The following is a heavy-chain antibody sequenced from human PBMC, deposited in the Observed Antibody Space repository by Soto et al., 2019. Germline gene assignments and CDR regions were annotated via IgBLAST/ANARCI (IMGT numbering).Heavy chain of an antibody. Sequence: SETLSLTCAVSCGSISSGGYSWSWIRQPPGKGLEWIGYIYHSGSTYYNPSLKSRVTISVDRSKNQFSLKLSSVTAADTAVYYCASYNWNANWFDPWGQGTLVTVSS. D-gene: IGHD1-20*01. V-gene: IGHV4-30-2*01. CDR3: ASYNWNANWFDP. CDR1: CGSISSGGYS. J-gene: IGHJ5*02. CDR2: IYHSGST.